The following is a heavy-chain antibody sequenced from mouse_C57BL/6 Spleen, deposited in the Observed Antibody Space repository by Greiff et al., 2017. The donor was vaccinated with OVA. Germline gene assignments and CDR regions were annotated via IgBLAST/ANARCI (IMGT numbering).Heavy chain of an antibody. V-gene: IGHV2-6-1*01. CDR3: ARHQAVSYYYAMDD. CDR2: IWSDGST. D-gene: IGHD3-2*02. Sequence: QVQLQQSGPGLVAPSPSLSITCTVSGFSLTSYGVHWVRQPPGKGLEWLVVIWSDGSTTYNSALKSRLSISKDNSKCQVFLKMNRLQTVYTAMDYGARHQAVSYYYAMDDWGQGTSVTVSS. CDR1: GFSLTSYG. J-gene: IGHJ4*01.